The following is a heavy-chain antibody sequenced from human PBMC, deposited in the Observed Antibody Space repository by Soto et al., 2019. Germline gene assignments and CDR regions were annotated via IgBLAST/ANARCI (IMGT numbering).Heavy chain of an antibody. D-gene: IGHD3-3*02. CDR3: ARDKDRAQLGGNYYCIMDV. J-gene: IGHJ6*02. CDR2: IMPIFRTA. CDR1: GGTFSTSA. V-gene: IGHV1-69*12. Sequence: QVQVVQSGAWVKKPGSSVKVSCKTSGGTFSTSAISWVRQAPGQGLEWMGGIMPIFRTADYAQKFQGRVTITADESTTTAYLELSSLRSEDTAVYYCARDKDRAQLGGNYYCIMDVWGQGTPVTVTS.